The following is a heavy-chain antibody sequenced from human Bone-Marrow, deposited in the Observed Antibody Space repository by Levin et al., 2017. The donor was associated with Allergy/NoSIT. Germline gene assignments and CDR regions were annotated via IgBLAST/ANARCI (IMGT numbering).Heavy chain of an antibody. J-gene: IGHJ4*02. CDR1: GFTFSDFE. D-gene: IGHD5-18*01. CDR2: ITSTASTT. V-gene: IGHV3-48*03. CDR3: ARDLESSYGTFDY. Sequence: GESLKISCAASGFTFSDFEMNWVRQAPGKGLEWISGITSTASTTYYADSVKGRFTVSRDNARNSLYLQMTRLRVEDTAVYYCARDLESSYGTFDYWGQGILVTVSS.